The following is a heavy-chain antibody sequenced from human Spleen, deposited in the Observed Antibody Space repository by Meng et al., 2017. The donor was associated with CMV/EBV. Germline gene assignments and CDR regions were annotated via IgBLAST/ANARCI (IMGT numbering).Heavy chain of an antibody. CDR3: ARAKGDSSSSPYYFDY. J-gene: IGHJ4*02. D-gene: IGHD6-6*01. V-gene: IGHV4-4*07. CDR1: GGSISSYY. Sequence: HGRLRESGPGFVKPSATLSLTCTVSGGSISSYYWSWIRQPAGKGLEWIGRIYTSGSTNYNPSLKSRVTMSVDTSKNQFSLKLSSVTAADTAVYYCARAKGDSSSSPYYFDYWGQGTLVTVSS. CDR2: IYTSGST.